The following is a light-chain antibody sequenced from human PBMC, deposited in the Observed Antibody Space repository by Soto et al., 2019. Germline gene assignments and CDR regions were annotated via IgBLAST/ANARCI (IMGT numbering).Light chain of an antibody. CDR1: SSDIGHYNY. CDR2: EVS. CDR3: SSYTSSSTLYV. Sequence: QSVLTQPASVSGSPGQSITISCTGTSSDIGHYNYVSWYQQHPGKAPKLMIYEVSNRPSGVSNRFSGSKSGNTASLTISGLQAEDEADYYCSSYTSSSTLYVLGTGTKVTVL. J-gene: IGLJ1*01. V-gene: IGLV2-14*01.